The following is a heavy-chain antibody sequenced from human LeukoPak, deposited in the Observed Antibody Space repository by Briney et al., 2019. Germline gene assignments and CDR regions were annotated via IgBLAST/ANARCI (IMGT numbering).Heavy chain of an antibody. CDR2: INPSGGST. CDR3: ARDGNHYGSGSYYNWFDP. CDR1: GYIFTSYY. V-gene: IGHV1-46*01. Sequence: ASVKVSCKASGYIFTSYYMHWVRQAPGQGLEWMGIINPSGGSTSYAQKFQDRVTMTRDTSTSTVYMELTSLRSEDTAVYYCARDGNHYGSGSYYNWFDPRGQGTLVTVSS. D-gene: IGHD3-10*01. J-gene: IGHJ5*02.